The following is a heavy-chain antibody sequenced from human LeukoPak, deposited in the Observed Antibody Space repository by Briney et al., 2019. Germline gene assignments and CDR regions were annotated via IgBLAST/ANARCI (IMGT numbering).Heavy chain of an antibody. D-gene: IGHD3-10*01. J-gene: IGHJ4*02. V-gene: IGHV3-23*01. CDR3: AKTHEEGFGELCLDY. CDR1: GFTFSSYA. CDR2: ISGSGGST. Sequence: GGSLRLSCAASGFTFSSYAMSWVRQAPGKGLEWGSAISGSGGSTYYADSVKGRFTISRDNSKNTLYLQMNSLRAEDTAVYYCAKTHEEGFGELCLDYWGQGTLVTVSS.